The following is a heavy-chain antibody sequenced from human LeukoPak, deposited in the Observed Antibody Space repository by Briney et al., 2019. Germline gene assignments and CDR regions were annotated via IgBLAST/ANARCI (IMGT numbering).Heavy chain of an antibody. V-gene: IGHV4-34*01. CDR3: ASLMLIAAGYDY. Sequence: SETLSLTCAVYGGSFSGYYWSWLRQPPGKSLEWIGEINHSGSTTYNPSLKSRVTISIDTSKNRFSLSLISVTAADTAVYYCASLMLIAAGYDYWGQGNLVTVSS. CDR1: GGSFSGYY. CDR2: INHSGST. D-gene: IGHD6-13*01. J-gene: IGHJ4*02.